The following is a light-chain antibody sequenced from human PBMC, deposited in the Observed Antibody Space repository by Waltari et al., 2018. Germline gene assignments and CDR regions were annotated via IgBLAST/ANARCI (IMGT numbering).Light chain of an antibody. V-gene: IGKV2D-29*01. CDR2: EVS. CDR3: MQSAQFPWT. CDR1: QGLFHSDGKTC. Sequence: DIVMTQTPLSLSVTPGQPASISCKSSQGLFHSDGKTCLYWYLQKPGQHQQLLIHEVSNRFSGVPDRFRGRGSGTDFTLKISRVEAECVGVYYCMQSAQFPWTFGQGTKVEIK. J-gene: IGKJ1*01.